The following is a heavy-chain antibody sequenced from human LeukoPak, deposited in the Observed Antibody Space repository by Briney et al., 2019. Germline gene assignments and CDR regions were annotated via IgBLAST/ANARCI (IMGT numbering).Heavy chain of an antibody. V-gene: IGHV5-51*01. CDR2: IYPGDSDT. CDR3: ARQDYDFWSGYYTVNWFDP. CDR1: GYSFTSYW. D-gene: IGHD3-3*01. Sequence: GESLKISCKGSGYSFTSYWIGWVRQMPGKGLEWMGIIYPGDSDTRYSPSFQGQVTISADKSISTAYLQWSSLKASDTAMYYCARQDYDFWSGYYTVNWFDPWGQGTLVTVSS. J-gene: IGHJ5*02.